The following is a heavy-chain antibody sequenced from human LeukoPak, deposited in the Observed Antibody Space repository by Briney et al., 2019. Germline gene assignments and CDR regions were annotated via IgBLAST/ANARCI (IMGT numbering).Heavy chain of an antibody. CDR1: GFXVSSNY. CDR3: ARPNYYGSDLDY. D-gene: IGHD3-10*01. Sequence: GGSLRLSCAASGFXVSSNYMTWVRQAPGRGQEWVSVIYSDGSTYYADSVKGRFTISRDNSKNTLYLQMNSLRAEDTAVYYCARPNYYGSDLDYWGQGTLVTVSS. V-gene: IGHV3-53*01. J-gene: IGHJ4*02. CDR2: IYSDGST.